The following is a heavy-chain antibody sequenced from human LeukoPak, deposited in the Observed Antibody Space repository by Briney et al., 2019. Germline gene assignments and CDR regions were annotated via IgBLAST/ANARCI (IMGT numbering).Heavy chain of an antibody. V-gene: IGHV3-7*03. Sequence: GGSLRLSCAASGFTFSRYWMSWVRQVPRKGLEWVANIKQDGGEIYYADSVKGRFTISRDNAKNSLYLQMNSLRAEDTALYYCARDAAAGTGTFDPWGQGTLVTVSS. CDR3: ARDAAAGTGTFDP. J-gene: IGHJ5*02. D-gene: IGHD6-13*01. CDR2: IKQDGGEI. CDR1: GFTFSRYW.